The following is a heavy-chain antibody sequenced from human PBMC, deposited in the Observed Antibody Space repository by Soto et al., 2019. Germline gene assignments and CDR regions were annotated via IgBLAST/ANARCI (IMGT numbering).Heavy chain of an antibody. V-gene: IGHV4-59*08. J-gene: IGHJ4*02. Sequence: QVQLQESGPGLVKPSETLSLTCSVSGGSIGSYYWSWIRQPPGKGLEWIGYIYYSGSTNYNPSLMSRVTISVDTSKNQFSLKLSAVTAADTAVYYCARGGWRQIDYWGQGTLVTVSS. CDR3: ARGGWRQIDY. D-gene: IGHD3-3*01. CDR1: GGSIGSYY. CDR2: IYYSGST.